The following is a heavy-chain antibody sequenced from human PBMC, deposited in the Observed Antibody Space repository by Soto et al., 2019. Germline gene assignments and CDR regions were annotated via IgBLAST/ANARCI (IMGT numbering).Heavy chain of an antibody. V-gene: IGHV1-18*04. CDR3: ARTTRYCSSTSCYDWFDP. D-gene: IGHD2-2*01. Sequence: ASVKVSCKASGYTFTSYGISWVRQAPGQGLEWMGWISAYNGSTNYAQKLQGRVTMTTDTSTSTAYMELRSLRSDDTAVYYCARTTRYCSSTSCYDWFDPWGQGTLVTVSS. CDR1: GYTFTSYG. J-gene: IGHJ5*02. CDR2: ISAYNGST.